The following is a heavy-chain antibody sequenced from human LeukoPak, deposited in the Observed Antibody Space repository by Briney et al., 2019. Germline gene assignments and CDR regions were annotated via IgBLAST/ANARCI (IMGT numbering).Heavy chain of an antibody. CDR2: ISGSGGST. D-gene: IGHD6-13*01. Sequence: GGSLRLSCAASGFTFSTYAMNWVRQAPGKGLEWVSAISGSGGSTYYADSMKGRFTISRDNSKNTLYLLMNSLRAEDTAVYYCAKTPYSSSWYRYFDYWGQGTLVTVSS. CDR1: GFTFSTYA. CDR3: AKTPYSSSWYRYFDY. V-gene: IGHV3-23*01. J-gene: IGHJ4*02.